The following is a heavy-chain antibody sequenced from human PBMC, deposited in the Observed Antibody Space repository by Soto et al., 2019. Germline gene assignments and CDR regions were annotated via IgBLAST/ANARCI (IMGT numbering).Heavy chain of an antibody. Sequence: GGSLRLSCAVSGFTFDDNAMHWVRQAPEKGLEWVSGINWKSDIGYADSVKGRFTISRDNAENSLYLQMNSLRAEDTALYYCAKDLEDYNYEYKFDYWGQGTLVTVSS. CDR1: GFTFDDNA. CDR2: INWKSDI. D-gene: IGHD5-18*01. J-gene: IGHJ4*02. CDR3: AKDLEDYNYEYKFDY. V-gene: IGHV3-9*01.